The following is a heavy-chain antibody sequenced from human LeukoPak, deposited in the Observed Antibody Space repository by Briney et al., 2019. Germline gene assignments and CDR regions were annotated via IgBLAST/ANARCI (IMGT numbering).Heavy chain of an antibody. J-gene: IGHJ3*02. CDR1: GGSISSGSYY. D-gene: IGHD6-13*01. CDR3: ARGYSTGYSSSWSDGRGAFDI. CDR2: IYTSGST. Sequence: PSETLSLTCTVSGGSISSGSYYWSWIRQPAGKGLEWIGRIYTSGSTNYNPSLKSRVTISVDTSKNQFSLKLSSVTAADTAVYYCARGYSTGYSSSWSDGRGAFDIWGQGTMVTVSS. V-gene: IGHV4-61*02.